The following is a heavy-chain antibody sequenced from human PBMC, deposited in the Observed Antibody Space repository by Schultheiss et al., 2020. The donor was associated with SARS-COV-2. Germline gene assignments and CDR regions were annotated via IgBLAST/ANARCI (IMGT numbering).Heavy chain of an antibody. CDR1: GGSFSGYY. CDR3: ARGVGIWFGELSAPWFDY. V-gene: IGHV4-34*01. Sequence: SQTLSLTCAVYGGSFSGYYWSWIRQPPGKGLEWIGEINNSGSTNYNPSLKSRVTISVDTSKNQFSLKLSSVTAADTAVYYCARGVGIWFGELSAPWFDYWGQGTLVTVSS. J-gene: IGHJ4*02. D-gene: IGHD3-10*01. CDR2: INNSGST.